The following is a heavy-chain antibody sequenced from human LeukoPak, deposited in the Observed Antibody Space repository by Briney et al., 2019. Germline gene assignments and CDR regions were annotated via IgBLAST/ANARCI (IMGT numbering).Heavy chain of an antibody. CDR3: ARDSPAYYDNANDAFDI. J-gene: IGHJ3*02. CDR2: IYSGGST. Sequence: GGSLRLSCATSGFSFSSYAMSWVRQAPGKGLEWVSVIYSGGSTYYADSVKGRFTISRDNSKNTLYLQMNSLRAEDTAVYYCARDSPAYYDNANDAFDIWGQGTMVTVSS. CDR1: GFSFSSYA. V-gene: IGHV3-53*01. D-gene: IGHD3-22*01.